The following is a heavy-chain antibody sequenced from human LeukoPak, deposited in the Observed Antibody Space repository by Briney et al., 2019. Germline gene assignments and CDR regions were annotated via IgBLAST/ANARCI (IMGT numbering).Heavy chain of an antibody. CDR1: GYSISSGYY. Sequence: SETLSLTCAVSGYSISSGYYWGWIRQPPGKGLGWIGSVYHSGSTYSNPSLRSRVTISVDTSKNQFSLKLSSGTAEETAVYYCALTLWLSLQPVFDYWGQGILVTVSS. J-gene: IGHJ4*02. D-gene: IGHD3-22*01. CDR2: VYHSGST. CDR3: ALTLWLSLQPVFDY. V-gene: IGHV4-38-2*01.